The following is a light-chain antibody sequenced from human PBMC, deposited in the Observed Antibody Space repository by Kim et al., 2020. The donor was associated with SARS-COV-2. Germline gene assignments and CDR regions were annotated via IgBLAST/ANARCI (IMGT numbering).Light chain of an antibody. CDR1: QTVDSAY. CDR2: AAS. CDR3: QQYGSSPT. V-gene: IGKV3-20*01. Sequence: LSPGERVTLSCRTSQTVDSAYIAWYQKKPGQAPRLLIYAASSRATGFPDRFSGSGSGTDFTLTITRLESEDFAVYYCQQYGSSPTFGGGTKVDIK. J-gene: IGKJ4*01.